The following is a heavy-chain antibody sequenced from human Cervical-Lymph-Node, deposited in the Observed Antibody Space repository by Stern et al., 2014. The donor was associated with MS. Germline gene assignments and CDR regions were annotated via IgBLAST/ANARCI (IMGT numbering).Heavy chain of an antibody. J-gene: IGHJ2*01. CDR3: ARGVTYCGGDCYGWYFDL. Sequence: EVQLVESGGGLVQPGWFLRLSCAASGFTFSRYARPWIRQAPGKGLEYVSVISSNGGSTYYANSVKGRFTLSRDNSKTTLYLHMGSLRVEDMAVYYCARGVTYCGGDCYGWYFDLWGRGTLVTVSS. CDR1: GFTFSRYA. V-gene: IGHV3-64*01. CDR2: ISSNGGST. D-gene: IGHD2-21*02.